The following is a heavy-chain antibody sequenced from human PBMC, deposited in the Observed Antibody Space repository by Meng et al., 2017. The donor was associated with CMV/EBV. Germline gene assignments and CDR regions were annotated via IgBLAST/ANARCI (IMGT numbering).Heavy chain of an antibody. D-gene: IGHD6-13*01. Sequence: GESLKISCAASGFTFSSYAMHWVRQAPGKGLEWVAVISYDGSNKYYADSVKGRSTISRDNSKNTLYLQMNSLRAEDTAVYYCARDPIAAAGNYFDYWGQGTLVTVSS. CDR1: GFTFSSYA. V-gene: IGHV3-30-3*01. J-gene: IGHJ4*02. CDR3: ARDPIAAAGNYFDY. CDR2: ISYDGSNK.